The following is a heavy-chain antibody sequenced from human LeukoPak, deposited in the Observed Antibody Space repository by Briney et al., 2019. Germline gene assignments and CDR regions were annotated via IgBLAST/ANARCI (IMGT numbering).Heavy chain of an antibody. D-gene: IGHD6-19*01. CDR3: ASKDSSGWYEEA. Sequence: ASVKVCCKASGYTFTTYYMHWVRQAPGQGLEWMGVINPSGGRTSYAQKFQGRVTMTRDTSTSTVYMELSSLRSEDTAMYYCASKDSSGWYEEAWGQGTLVTVSS. J-gene: IGHJ5*02. V-gene: IGHV1-46*01. CDR2: INPSGGRT. CDR1: GYTFTTYY.